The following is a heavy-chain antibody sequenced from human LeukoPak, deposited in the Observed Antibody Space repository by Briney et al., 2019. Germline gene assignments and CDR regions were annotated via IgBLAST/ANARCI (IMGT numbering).Heavy chain of an antibody. CDR3: ARGRSRSSSGWYFDY. J-gene: IGHJ4*02. CDR1: GFSVSGNF. D-gene: IGHD3-22*01. V-gene: IGHV3-53*01. CDR2: ICAGGTT. Sequence: GGSLRLSCTASGFSVSGNFMTWVRQAPGKGLEWISFICAGGTTSYADSVKGRFTLSRNNSKNTIYLQLNSLRVEDTAVYYCARGRSRSSSGWYFDYWGQGTLVTVSS.